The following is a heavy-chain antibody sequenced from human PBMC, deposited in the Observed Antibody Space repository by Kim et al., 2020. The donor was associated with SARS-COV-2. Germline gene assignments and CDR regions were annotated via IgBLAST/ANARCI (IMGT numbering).Heavy chain of an antibody. J-gene: IGHJ4*02. Sequence: GGSLRLSCAASGFTFSSYGMHWVRQAPGKGLEWVAVISYDGSNKYYADSVKGRFTISRDNSKNTLYLQMNSLRAEDTAVYYCAKDKAKYGDYFPGPDYWGQGTLVTVSS. V-gene: IGHV3-30*18. CDR2: ISYDGSNK. CDR1: GFTFSSYG. D-gene: IGHD4-17*01. CDR3: AKDKAKYGDYFPGPDY.